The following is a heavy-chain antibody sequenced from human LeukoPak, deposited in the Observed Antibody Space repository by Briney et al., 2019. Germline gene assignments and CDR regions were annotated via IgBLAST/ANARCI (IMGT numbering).Heavy chain of an antibody. D-gene: IGHD3-10*01. V-gene: IGHV1-8*03. CDR1: GYTFTSYD. Sequence: ASVKVSCKASGYTFTSYDINWVRQAPGQGLEWMGWMNPNSGNTGYAQKFQGRVTITRNTSISTAYMELSSLRSEDTAVYYCARPYTIRGNWFDPWGQGTLVTVSS. J-gene: IGHJ5*02. CDR2: MNPNSGNT. CDR3: ARPYTIRGNWFDP.